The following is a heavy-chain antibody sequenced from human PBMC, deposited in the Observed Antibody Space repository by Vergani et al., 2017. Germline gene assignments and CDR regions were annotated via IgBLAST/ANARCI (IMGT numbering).Heavy chain of an antibody. CDR3: ARGGRGWLQLRPPVSGVPFDY. CDR1: GGTFSSYA. CDR2: IIPIFGTA. Sequence: QVQLVQSGAEVKKPGSSVKVSCKASGGTFSSYAISWVRQAPGQGLEWMGGIIPIFGTANYAQKFQGRVTITADESTSTAYMELSSLRSEDTAVYYCARGGRGWLQLRPPVSGVPFDYWGQGTLVTVSS. D-gene: IGHD5-24*01. V-gene: IGHV1-69*01. J-gene: IGHJ4*02.